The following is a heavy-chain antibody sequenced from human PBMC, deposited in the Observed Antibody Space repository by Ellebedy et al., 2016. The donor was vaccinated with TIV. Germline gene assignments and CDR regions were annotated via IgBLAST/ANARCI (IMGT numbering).Heavy chain of an antibody. CDR1: GFTFSRHD. Sequence: GGSLRLXCAASGFTFSRHDMHWVRQATGKGLEWVSAIGTAGDTYYPGSVKDRFTISRENAKNSLYLQMNSLRAEDTAVYYCANTWYGRSVDDFDFWGQGTMVTVSS. J-gene: IGHJ3*01. D-gene: IGHD1-14*01. CDR2: IGTAGDT. CDR3: ANTWYGRSVDDFDF. V-gene: IGHV3-13*01.